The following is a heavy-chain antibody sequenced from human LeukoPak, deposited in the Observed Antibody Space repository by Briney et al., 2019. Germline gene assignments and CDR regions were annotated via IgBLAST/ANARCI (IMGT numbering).Heavy chain of an antibody. D-gene: IGHD6-19*01. CDR1: GGSISIYY. J-gene: IGHJ4*02. V-gene: IGHV4-59*08. CDR3: ARLAPAAEQSLVSALDY. Sequence: SETLSLTCTVSGGSISIYYWSWIRQPPGKGLEWIGYIYYSGSTNYNPSLKSRVTISVDTSKNQYSLKLSSVTAADTAVYYCARLAPAAEQSLVSALDYWGQGTLVTVSS. CDR2: IYYSGST.